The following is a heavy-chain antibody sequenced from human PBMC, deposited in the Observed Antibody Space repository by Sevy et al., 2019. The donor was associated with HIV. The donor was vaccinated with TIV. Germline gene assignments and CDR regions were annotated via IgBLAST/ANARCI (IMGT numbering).Heavy chain of an antibody. V-gene: IGHV3-7*03. Sequence: GGSLRLSCAASGFTFSHYWMNWVRQAPGKGPEWVANIKGDGSEKYYVDSVRGRFTISRDNAKNSLYLQMNSLRGEDTALYYCARDCNSATCLWGLDVWGQGTTVTVSS. CDR2: IKGDGSEK. CDR1: GFTFSHYW. D-gene: IGHD1-26*01. CDR3: ARDCNSATCLWGLDV. J-gene: IGHJ6*02.